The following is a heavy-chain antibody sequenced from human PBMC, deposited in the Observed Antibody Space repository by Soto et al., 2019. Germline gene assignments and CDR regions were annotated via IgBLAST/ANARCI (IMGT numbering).Heavy chain of an antibody. CDR2: IIPLFGTA. D-gene: IGHD2-15*01. V-gene: IGHV1-69*01. CDR1: GGTFSRYA. CDR3: ARDYGHDCSGGNCYFYF. Sequence: QVQLVQSGAEVKKPGSSVKVSCKASGGTFSRYAINWVRQAPGHGLEWMGGIIPLFGTAKYAQKFQGRVTITADESTSTAHMELGSLRSEDTAWYYCARDYGHDCSGGNCYFYFWGQGTLVTVSS. J-gene: IGHJ4*02.